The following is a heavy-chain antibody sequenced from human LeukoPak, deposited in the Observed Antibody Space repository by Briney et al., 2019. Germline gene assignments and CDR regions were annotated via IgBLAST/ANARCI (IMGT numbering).Heavy chain of an antibody. CDR1: GYTFTSYG. V-gene: IGHV1-18*01. D-gene: IGHD3-22*01. Sequence: ASVKVSCKASGYTFTSYGITWVRQAPGQGLEWMGWISAYNGYTNYAQKLQGRVTMTTDTSTTTAYMELRSLRSDDTAVYYCARVAQHRYYYDSSDYRYYFDCWGQGTLVTVSS. CDR3: ARVAQHRYYYDSSDYRYYFDC. J-gene: IGHJ4*02. CDR2: ISAYNGYT.